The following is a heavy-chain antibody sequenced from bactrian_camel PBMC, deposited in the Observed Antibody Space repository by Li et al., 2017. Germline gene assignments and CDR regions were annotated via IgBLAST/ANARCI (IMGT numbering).Heavy chain of an antibody. CDR2: FDHDGKI. D-gene: IGHD5*01. V-gene: IGHV3S53*01. J-gene: IGHJ4*01. CDR1: GGAVSSLD. CDR3: HAACHYGLSLEHY. Sequence: QVQLVESGGGSVRTGGSLRLSCSVSGGAVSSLDMAWFRQVPGEKRKGVADFDHDGKITYADSVKGRFTISRDNAKNTVYLHMNRLKPEDTAVYYCHAACHYGLSLEHYWGQGTQVTVS.